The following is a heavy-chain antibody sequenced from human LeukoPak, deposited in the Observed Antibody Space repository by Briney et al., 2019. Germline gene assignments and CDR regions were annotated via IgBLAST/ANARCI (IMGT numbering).Heavy chain of an antibody. Sequence: SETLSLTCTVSGGSISSYYWGWIRQPPGKGLEWIGSIYYSGSTYYNPSLKSRVTISVDTSKNQFSLKLSSVTAADTAVYYCARDNSGSYSLYYYYYMDVWGKGTTVTVSS. CDR3: ARDNSGSYSLYYYYYMDV. V-gene: IGHV4-39*07. CDR2: IYYSGST. J-gene: IGHJ6*03. CDR1: GGSISSYY. D-gene: IGHD1-26*01.